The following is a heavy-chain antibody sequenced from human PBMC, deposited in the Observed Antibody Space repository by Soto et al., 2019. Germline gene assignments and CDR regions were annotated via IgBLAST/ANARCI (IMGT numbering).Heavy chain of an antibody. D-gene: IGHD3-10*01. CDR2: FRVSGADGTT. J-gene: IGHJ4*02. V-gene: IGHV3-23*01. Sequence: GGSLRLSCAASGFTFSSYSMSWVRLAPGKGLEWVSGFRVSGADGTTYYADYVKGRFTVSRDNSKNMLFLQVNSLGAEDASIYYCAKKVNAGSGSEYFDYWGEGT. CDR3: AKKVNAGSGSEYFDY. CDR1: GFTFSSYS.